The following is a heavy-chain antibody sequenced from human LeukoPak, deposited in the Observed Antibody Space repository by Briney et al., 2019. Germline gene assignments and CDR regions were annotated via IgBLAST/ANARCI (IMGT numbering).Heavy chain of an antibody. J-gene: IGHJ3*02. V-gene: IGHV4-59*01. CDR3: AREPKETYYYDSSGFAFDI. CDR1: GGSISSYY. Sequence: SETLSLTCTVSGGSISSYYWSWIRQPPGKGREWIGYIYYSGSTNYNPSLKSRVTISVDTSKNQFSLKLSSVTAADTAVYYCAREPKETYYYDSSGFAFDIWGQGTMVTVSS. D-gene: IGHD3-22*01. CDR2: IYYSGST.